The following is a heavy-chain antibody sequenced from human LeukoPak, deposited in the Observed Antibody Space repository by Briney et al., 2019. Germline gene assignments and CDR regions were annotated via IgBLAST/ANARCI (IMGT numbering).Heavy chain of an antibody. CDR3: ARDIVRFHQDCSSTTSYIGYYMAV. CDR2: MNPNSGNT. V-gene: IGHV1-8*01. CDR1: GYTFTSYD. Sequence: GASVKVSCKASGYTFTSYDINWVRQATGQGLEWMGWMNPNSGNTGYAQKFQGRVTMTRNTSISTVYMELSSLRSEDTAVYYCARDIVRFHQDCSSTTSYIGYYMAVGGKGPTVTVSS. D-gene: IGHD2-2*02. J-gene: IGHJ6*03.